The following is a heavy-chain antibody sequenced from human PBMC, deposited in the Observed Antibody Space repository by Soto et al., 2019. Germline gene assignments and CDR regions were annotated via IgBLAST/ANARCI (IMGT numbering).Heavy chain of an antibody. V-gene: IGHV4-38-2*01. CDR1: GYSISSGYY. CDR2: IYHSGST. D-gene: IGHD6-6*01. Sequence: PSETLSLTCAVSGYSISSGYYWGWIRQPPGKGLEWIGSIYHSGSTYYKPSLKSRVTISVDTSKNQFSLKLSSVTAADTAVYYCARSSIAARVDPYFDYCGHVTPVTVPS. J-gene: IGHJ4*01. CDR3: ARSSIAARVDPYFDY.